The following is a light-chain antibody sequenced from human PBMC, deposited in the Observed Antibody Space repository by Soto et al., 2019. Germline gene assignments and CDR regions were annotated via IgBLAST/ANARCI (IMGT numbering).Light chain of an antibody. V-gene: IGLV2-14*01. CDR3: SSYTRSSTRV. J-gene: IGLJ1*01. Sequence: QSALTQPASVSGSPGQSITISCTGTSSDVGGYNYVSWYQQHPGKAPKLMIYDVSNRPSGVSNRFSGSKSGNTASLTISGLQAEDEADYYCSSYTRSSTRVFGTGTKVPVL. CDR2: DVS. CDR1: SSDVGGYNY.